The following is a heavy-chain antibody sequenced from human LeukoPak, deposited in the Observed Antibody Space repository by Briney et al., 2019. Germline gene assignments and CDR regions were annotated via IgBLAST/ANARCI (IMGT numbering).Heavy chain of an antibody. CDR3: ARLKPLGYYYYGMDV. CDR1: GYIFSGHY. D-gene: IGHD1-14*01. J-gene: IGHJ6*02. V-gene: IGHV1-2*02. Sequence: ASVKVSCKASGYIFSGHYIHWVRQAPGQGFEWMGWVNCNSGGTKYAQNFQGRATMTRDTSISTAYLELSRLRSDDTAVYFCARLKPLGYYYYGMDVWGQGTTVTASS. CDR2: VNCNSGGT.